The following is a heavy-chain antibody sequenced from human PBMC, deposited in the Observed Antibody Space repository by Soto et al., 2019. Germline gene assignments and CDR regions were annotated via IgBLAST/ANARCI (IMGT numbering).Heavy chain of an antibody. D-gene: IGHD6-13*01. Sequence: PGGSLRLSCAASGVTVSSNYMSWVGQGPGKGLEWVSVMYSGGSTYYADSVKGRFNTSRDNSKNTLYLQMNSLRAEDTAVYYCARVPPDSGLVHYYSYMYVCGKEPSVMVS. V-gene: IGHV3-66*01. J-gene: IGHJ6*03. CDR2: MYSGGST. CDR1: GVTVSSNY. CDR3: ARVPPDSGLVHYYSYMYV.